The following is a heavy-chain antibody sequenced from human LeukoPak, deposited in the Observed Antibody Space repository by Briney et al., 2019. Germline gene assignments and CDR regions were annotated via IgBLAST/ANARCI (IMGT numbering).Heavy chain of an antibody. D-gene: IGHD2-21*01. J-gene: IGHJ4*02. CDR2: IYNSGDN. V-gene: IGHV4-59*01. Sequence: SETLSLTCTVSAYSFRSSYWSWLRQPPGRGLEYVGYIYNSGDNKYNPSLSSRVTISLDTSKNQFSLNLTSVTAAASAVYYCARHNGDSYLDYWAQGTLVTVSS. CDR3: ARHNGDSYLDY. CDR1: AYSFRSSY.